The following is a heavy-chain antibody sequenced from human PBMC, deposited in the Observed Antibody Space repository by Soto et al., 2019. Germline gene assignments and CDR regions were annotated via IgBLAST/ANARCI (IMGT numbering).Heavy chain of an antibody. Sequence: PSETLSLTCTVSGGSISSYYWSWIRQPPGKGLEWIGYIYYSGSTNYNPSLKSRVTISVDTSKNQFSLNLSSVSAADTAVYYCARGSDFLYYYGMDVWGQGTTVTV. CDR3: ARGSDFLYYYGMDV. V-gene: IGHV4-59*01. D-gene: IGHD5-12*01. J-gene: IGHJ6*02. CDR2: IYYSGST. CDR1: GGSISSYY.